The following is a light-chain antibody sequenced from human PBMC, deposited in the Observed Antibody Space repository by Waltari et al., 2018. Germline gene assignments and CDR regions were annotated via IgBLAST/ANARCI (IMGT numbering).Light chain of an antibody. V-gene: IGLV1-40*01. CDR2: EIN. CDR1: SYNIGAFY. Sequence: QSVLTQPPSVSGAPGQRVTISCTGSSYNIGAFYVHWYQQLPGTAPKLLIYEINKRPSGVSDRFSGSQSGTSASLTITGLQSEGEADYYCQSYDSKLGDVFGSDTKLTVL. CDR3: QSYDSKLGDV. J-gene: IGLJ6*01.